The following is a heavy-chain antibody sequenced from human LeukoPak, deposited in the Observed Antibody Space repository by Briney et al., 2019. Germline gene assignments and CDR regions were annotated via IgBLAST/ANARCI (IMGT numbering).Heavy chain of an antibody. Sequence: GGSLRLSCAASGFRFSNYSMSWVRQAPGKGLEWVSNLKQDGSETDYVDSLKGRFTISRDNTKNSVYLQLNSLTPEDTAVYYCARIGYRSSSFYYWGQGTLVTVSS. J-gene: IGHJ4*02. V-gene: IGHV3-7*01. CDR3: ARIGYRSSSFYY. D-gene: IGHD6-13*01. CDR2: LKQDGSET. CDR1: GFRFSNYS.